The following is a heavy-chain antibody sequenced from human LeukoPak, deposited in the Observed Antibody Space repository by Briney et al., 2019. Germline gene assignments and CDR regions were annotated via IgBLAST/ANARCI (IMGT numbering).Heavy chain of an antibody. V-gene: IGHV3-74*01. D-gene: IGHD2-2*02. Sequence: GGSLRLSCAVSGFTFSSGYMRWVRQPPGKGPVWVSRISSDGSNTIYADSVKGRFTISRDDARNTLYLQMNSLRDADTAVYYCARYTGGGVYWSQGTLVTVSS. CDR3: ARYTGGGVY. J-gene: IGHJ4*02. CDR2: ISSDGSNT. CDR1: GFTFSSGY.